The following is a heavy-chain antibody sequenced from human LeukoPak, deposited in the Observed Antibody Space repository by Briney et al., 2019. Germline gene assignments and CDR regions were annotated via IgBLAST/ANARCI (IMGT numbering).Heavy chain of an antibody. CDR1: VYSFTTYY. J-gene: IGHJ4*02. CDR2: INPSSGVT. Sequence: ASVKVSCKASVYSFTTYYMHWARHAPGQGLDWLGIINPSSGVTTYAQTFQGRDTMTTDTSTRTVYMELSSLRSEDTAVYYCARYRARHGGYESEAFDYWGPGTLVTVSS. V-gene: IGHV1-46*01. CDR3: ARYRARHGGYESEAFDY. D-gene: IGHD5-12*01.